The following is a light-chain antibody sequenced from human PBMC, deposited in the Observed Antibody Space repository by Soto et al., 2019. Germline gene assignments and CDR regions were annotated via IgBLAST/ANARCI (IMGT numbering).Light chain of an antibody. CDR1: SSDVGGYNY. CDR3: SSYTSSSTLYV. CDR2: EVS. Sequence: QSLLTPPASVSGSPGQSITISCTGTSSDVGGYNYVSWYQQHPGKAPKLMIYEVSNRPSGVSNRFSGSKSGNTASLTISGLQAEDEADYYCSSYTSSSTLYVFGTGTKVTVL. V-gene: IGLV2-14*01. J-gene: IGLJ1*01.